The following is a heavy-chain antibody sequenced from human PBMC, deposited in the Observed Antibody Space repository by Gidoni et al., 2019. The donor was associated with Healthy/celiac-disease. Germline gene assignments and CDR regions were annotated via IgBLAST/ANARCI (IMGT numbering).Heavy chain of an antibody. CDR3: ARRLIAAAGYFDY. CDR1: GGSISSSSYY. J-gene: IGHJ4*02. CDR2: IYYSGST. D-gene: IGHD6-13*01. V-gene: IGHV4-39*01. Sequence: GKPSETLSLTCTVSGGSISSSSYYWGWIRQPPGKGLEWIGSIYYSGSTYYNPSLKSRVTISVDTSKNQFSLKLSSVTAADTAVYYCARRLIAAAGYFDYWGQGTLVTVSS.